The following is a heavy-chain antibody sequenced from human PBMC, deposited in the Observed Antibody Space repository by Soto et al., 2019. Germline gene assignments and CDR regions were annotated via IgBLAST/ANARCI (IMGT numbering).Heavy chain of an antibody. CDR3: ARGLDPGSYDFWGYGMDV. CDR1: GGSISSSNW. V-gene: IGHV4-4*02. J-gene: IGHJ6*02. D-gene: IGHD3-3*01. Sequence: QVQLQESGPGLVKPSGTLSLTCAVSGGSISSSNWWSWVRQPPGKGLEWIGEIYHSGSTNYNPSLKSRVTISVDKSRNQFSLKLSSVTAADTAVYYCARGLDPGSYDFWGYGMDVWGQGTTVTVSS. CDR2: IYHSGST.